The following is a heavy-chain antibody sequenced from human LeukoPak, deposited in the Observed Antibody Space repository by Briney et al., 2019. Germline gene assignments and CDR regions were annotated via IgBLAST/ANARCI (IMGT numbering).Heavy chain of an antibody. J-gene: IGHJ4*02. CDR3: ARSVEEGYCSETSCYAGY. CDR2: IKQDQSEK. V-gene: IGHV3-7*03. CDR1: GFTFTNYW. D-gene: IGHD2-2*01. Sequence: PGGSLRLSCVASGFTFTNYWMTWVRQAPGKGLEWVANIKQDQSEKWYVASVKGRFTASRDNAKNSMYLQMNSLRAEDTAIYYCARSVEEGYCSETSCYAGYWGRGTLVTVSS.